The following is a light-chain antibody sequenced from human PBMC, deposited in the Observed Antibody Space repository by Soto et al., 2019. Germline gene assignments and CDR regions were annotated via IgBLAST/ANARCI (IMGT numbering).Light chain of an antibody. Sequence: TVLTQSPGTLSLSPGERATLSCRASQNVTSNLLVWYQQHPGQAPRLLIYGASARATGIPARFSGSGSGTEFTLTISSLQSEDYAVYYCQQYNNWPPYTFGQGTKVDIK. V-gene: IGKV3-15*01. J-gene: IGKJ2*01. CDR1: QNVTSN. CDR2: GAS. CDR3: QQYNNWPPYT.